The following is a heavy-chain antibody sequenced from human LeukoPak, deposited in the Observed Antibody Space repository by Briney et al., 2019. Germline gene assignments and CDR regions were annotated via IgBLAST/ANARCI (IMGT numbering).Heavy chain of an antibody. CDR2: ISGSGGST. CDR1: GFTFSSYA. CDR3: ARAGDYGDYFDY. Sequence: PGGSLRLSCAASGFTFSSYAMSWVRQAPGKGLEWVSAISGSGGSTYYADSVKGRFTISRDNSKNTLYLQMSSLRAEDTAVYYCARAGDYGDYFDYWGQGTLVTVSS. D-gene: IGHD4-17*01. J-gene: IGHJ4*02. V-gene: IGHV3-23*01.